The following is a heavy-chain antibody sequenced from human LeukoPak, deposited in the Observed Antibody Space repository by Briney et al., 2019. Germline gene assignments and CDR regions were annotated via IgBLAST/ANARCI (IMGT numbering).Heavy chain of an antibody. CDR2: ISYDGSNK. J-gene: IGHJ4*02. V-gene: IGHV3-30*18. D-gene: IGHD3-10*01. Sequence: PGGSLRLSCAASGFTFSSYGMHWVRQAPGKGLEWVAVISYDGSNKYYADSVKGRFTISRDNSKNTLYLQMNSLRAEDTAVYYCAKDHHSYYYGSGSYPDYWGQGTLVTVSS. CDR1: GFTFSSYG. CDR3: AKDHHSYYYGSGSYPDY.